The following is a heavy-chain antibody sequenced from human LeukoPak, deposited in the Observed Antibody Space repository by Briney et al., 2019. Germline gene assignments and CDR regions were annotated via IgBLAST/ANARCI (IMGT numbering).Heavy chain of an antibody. CDR2: ISYDGSDE. CDR3: ARDFTPEWFDIH. J-gene: IGHJ4*02. Sequence: GRSLRLSCVASGLAFSSYSMHWVRQAPGKGLEWVGVISYDGSDEYYTDSVMGRFTISRDNSKNTVYLQMNSLRADDTAVYYCARDFTPEWFDIHWGQGTLVTVS. CDR1: GLAFSSYS. V-gene: IGHV3-30*04. D-gene: IGHD3-3*01.